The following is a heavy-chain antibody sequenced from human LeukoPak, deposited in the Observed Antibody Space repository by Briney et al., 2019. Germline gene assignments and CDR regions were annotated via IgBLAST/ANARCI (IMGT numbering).Heavy chain of an antibody. D-gene: IGHD3-10*01. Sequence: GGSLRLSCAASGFTFSSYSMNWVRQAPGKGLEWVSSISSSSSYIYYADSVKGRFTISRDNAKNSLYLQMNSLRAEDTAVYYCARDQLKTGSYFGYWGQGTLVTVSS. CDR1: GFTFSSYS. CDR2: ISSSSSYI. J-gene: IGHJ4*02. V-gene: IGHV3-21*01. CDR3: ARDQLKTGSYFGY.